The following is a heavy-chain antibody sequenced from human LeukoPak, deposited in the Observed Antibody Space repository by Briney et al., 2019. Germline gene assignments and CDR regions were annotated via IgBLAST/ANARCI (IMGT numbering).Heavy chain of an antibody. J-gene: IGHJ4*02. CDR1: GFTFSSYG. D-gene: IGHD6-19*01. Sequence: PGRSLRLSCAASGFTFSSYGMHWVRQAPGKGLEWVAVISYDGSNKYYADSVKGRFTISRDNSKKTLYLQMNSLRAEDTAVYYCAKEASVWYLGYFDYWGQGTLVTVSS. V-gene: IGHV3-30*18. CDR2: ISYDGSNK. CDR3: AKEASVWYLGYFDY.